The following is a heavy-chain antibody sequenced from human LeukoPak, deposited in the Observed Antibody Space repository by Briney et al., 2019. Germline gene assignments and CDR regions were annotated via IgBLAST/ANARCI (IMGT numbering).Heavy chain of an antibody. CDR1: GFTFSSHG. CDR3: AKDQRGYCSGGSCSDFDY. Sequence: PGGSLRLSCAASGFTFSSHGMHWVRQAPGKGLEWVALIWYDGSKKNYADSVKGRFTISRDNSKNTLYLQMNSLRAEDTAVYYCAKDQRGYCSGGSCSDFDYWGQGTLVTVSS. J-gene: IGHJ4*02. V-gene: IGHV3-30*02. D-gene: IGHD2-15*01. CDR2: IWYDGSKK.